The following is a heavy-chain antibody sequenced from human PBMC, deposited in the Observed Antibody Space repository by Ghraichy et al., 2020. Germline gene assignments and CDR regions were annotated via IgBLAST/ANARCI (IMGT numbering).Heavy chain of an antibody. J-gene: IGHJ6*02. D-gene: IGHD3-3*01. CDR3: ARDIEYWSGYYNGMDV. V-gene: IGHV3-74*01. CDR1: GFTFSGYW. Sequence: GSLNISCAASGFTFSGYWMHWVRQAPGKGLVWVSRINTDGSTTTYADSVKGRFTISRDNAKNTLYLQMNSLRAEDTAVYYCARDIEYWSGYYNGMDVWGQGTTVTVSS. CDR2: INTDGSTT.